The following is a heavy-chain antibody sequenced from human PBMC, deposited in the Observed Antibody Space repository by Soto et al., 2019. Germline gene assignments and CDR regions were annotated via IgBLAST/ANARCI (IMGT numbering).Heavy chain of an antibody. CDR3: ARARGARYFDY. V-gene: IGHV4-30-4*01. CDR2: IYYSWST. J-gene: IGHJ4*02. Sequence: QVQLQESGPGLVKPSQTLSLTCTVSGGSISSGDYYWSWIRQPPGKGLEWIGYIYYSWSTYYNPSLKRRVTIAVDTSKNQCPLNLSSVTAADTAVYYCARARGARYFDYWAQGTLVTVSS. D-gene: IGHD2-15*01. CDR1: GGSISSGDYY.